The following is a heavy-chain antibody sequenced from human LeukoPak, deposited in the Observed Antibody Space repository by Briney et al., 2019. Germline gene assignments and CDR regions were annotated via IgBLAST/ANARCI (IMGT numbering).Heavy chain of an antibody. Sequence: GGSLRLSCAASGLTLSNYGMHWVRQAPGKGLEWVAVIWYDRSSKDYADSVKGRFIISRDNSKNTLYLQMNSLRAEDTAVYYCAKGIRSGYYYGGSDSWGQGTLVTVSS. D-gene: IGHD3-22*01. J-gene: IGHJ5*01. CDR3: AKGIRSGYYYGGSDS. V-gene: IGHV3-33*06. CDR2: IWYDRSSK. CDR1: GLTLSNYG.